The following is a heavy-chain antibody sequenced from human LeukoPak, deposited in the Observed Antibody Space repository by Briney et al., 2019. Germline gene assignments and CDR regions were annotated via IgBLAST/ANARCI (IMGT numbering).Heavy chain of an antibody. D-gene: IGHD2-2*01. CDR3: TTGHSTSXALFDY. CDR2: IKSKNDSGTT. J-gene: IGHJ4*02. V-gene: IGHV3-15*01. CDR1: GFTFSNAW. Sequence: GGSLRLSCSASGFTFSNAWMSWHRHAPGQGREWVSRIKSKNDSGTTNYAAPVKGRFTISRDDSKNSLFLQMNRLKTEDTALYYCTTGHSTSXALFDYWGQGTLVTVSS.